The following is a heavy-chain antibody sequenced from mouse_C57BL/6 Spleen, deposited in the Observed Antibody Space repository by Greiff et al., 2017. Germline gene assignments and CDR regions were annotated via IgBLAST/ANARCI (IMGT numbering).Heavy chain of an antibody. CDR3: ARTDYYGSSPWFAY. D-gene: IGHD1-1*01. V-gene: IGHV2-9-1*01. CDR2: IWTGGGT. CDR1: GFSLTSYA. J-gene: IGHJ3*01. Sequence: VQLQQSGPGLVAPSQSLSITCTVSGFSLTSYAISWVRQPPGKGLEWLGVIWTGGGTNYNSALNSRLSISKDNSKSQVFLKMNSLQADDTTRYYCARTDYYGSSPWFAYWGQGTLVTVSA.